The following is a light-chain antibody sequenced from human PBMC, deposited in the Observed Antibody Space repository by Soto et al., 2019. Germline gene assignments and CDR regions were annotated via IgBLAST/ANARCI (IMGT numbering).Light chain of an antibody. CDR1: QSVNSN. J-gene: IGKJ1*01. Sequence: ETVMTQSPATLSVSPGERATLSCRASQSVNSNLAWYQQKLGQAPRVLIFGASTRATGIPARFSGSGSGTEFTLTSSSLQPDDFATYYCQQYNSYSTWTFGQGTKVDI. CDR3: QQYNSYSTWT. CDR2: GAS. V-gene: IGKV3-15*01.